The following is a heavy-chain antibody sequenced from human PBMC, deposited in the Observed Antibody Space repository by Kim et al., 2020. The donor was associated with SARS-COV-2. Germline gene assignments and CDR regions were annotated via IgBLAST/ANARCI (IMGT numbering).Heavy chain of an antibody. Sequence: SVKVSCKASGGTFSSYAISWVRQAPGQGLEWMGGIIPIFGTANYAQKFQGRVTITADESTSTAYMELSSLRSEDTAVYYCARPTEPPYCSSTSCYDHWGQGTLVTVSS. CDR2: IIPIFGTA. V-gene: IGHV1-69*13. CDR3: ARPTEPPYCSSTSCYDH. J-gene: IGHJ4*02. D-gene: IGHD2-2*01. CDR1: GGTFSSYA.